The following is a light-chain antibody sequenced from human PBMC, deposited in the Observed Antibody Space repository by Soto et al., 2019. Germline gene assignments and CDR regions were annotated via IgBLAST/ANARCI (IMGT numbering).Light chain of an antibody. CDR3: VSFTTSRSYV. CDR2: DIN. J-gene: IGLJ1*01. Sequence: QSVLTQPASVSGSPGQSITISCTGTSSDVGAYIFVSWYQQHPGKAPKLMIYDINNRPSGVSNRFSGSKSGNTASLTISGLQAEDEADYYCVSFTTSRSYVFGTGTKLTVL. CDR1: SSDVGAYIF. V-gene: IGLV2-14*03.